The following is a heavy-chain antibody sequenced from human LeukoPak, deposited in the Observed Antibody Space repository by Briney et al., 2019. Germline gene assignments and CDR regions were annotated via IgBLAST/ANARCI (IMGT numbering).Heavy chain of an antibody. Sequence: ASVKVSCKASGYSFTTYGFSWVRQAPAQGLEWMGWISVHNGKTNYAQSLQDRVTMGTDTSTSTVYMELRSLRSDDTAVYYCARETEVAGTFDYWGQGTLVTVSS. CDR3: ARETEVAGTFDY. CDR2: ISVHNGKT. D-gene: IGHD6-19*01. J-gene: IGHJ4*02. V-gene: IGHV1-18*04. CDR1: GYSFTTYG.